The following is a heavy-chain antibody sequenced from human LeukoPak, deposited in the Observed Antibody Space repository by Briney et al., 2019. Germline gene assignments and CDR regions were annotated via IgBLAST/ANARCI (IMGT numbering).Heavy chain of an antibody. Sequence: SETLSLTCAVSGNSVRSSSFYWGWIRQPPGKGLEWIGSIYYSGSTYYNPSLKSRVTISVDTSKNQFSLKLSSVTAADTAVYYCASERITIFGVVISRVDYYYYMDVWGKGTTVTVSS. CDR3: ASERITIFGVVISRVDYYYYMDV. D-gene: IGHD3-3*01. J-gene: IGHJ6*03. CDR2: IYYSGST. V-gene: IGHV4-39*01. CDR1: GNSVRSSSFY.